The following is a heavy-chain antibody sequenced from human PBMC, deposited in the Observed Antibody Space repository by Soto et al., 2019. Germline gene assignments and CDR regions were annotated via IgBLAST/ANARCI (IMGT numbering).Heavy chain of an antibody. V-gene: IGHV1-18*04. J-gene: IGHJ4*02. CDR3: ARGGTRAVYGDYPAAVDY. CDR1: GYTFTSYG. D-gene: IGHD4-17*01. Sequence: QVQLVQSGAEVKKPGASVKVSCKASGYTFTSYGISWVRQAPGQGLEWMGWISAYNGNTNYAQKLQGRVTMTTDTSASTAYMELRSLRSDDTAVYYCARGGTRAVYGDYPAAVDYWGQGTLVTVSS. CDR2: ISAYNGNT.